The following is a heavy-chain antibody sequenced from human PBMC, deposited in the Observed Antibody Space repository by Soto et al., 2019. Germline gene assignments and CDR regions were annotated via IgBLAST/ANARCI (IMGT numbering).Heavy chain of an antibody. D-gene: IGHD2-15*01. V-gene: IGHV3-30*18. CDR3: AKDGYCSGGSCYFLNYYYYYGMDV. J-gene: IGHJ6*02. CDR2: ISYDGSNK. CDR1: GFTFSSYG. Sequence: SGGSLRLSCAASGFTFSSYGMHWVRQAPGKGLEWVAVISYDGSNKYYADSVKGRFTISRDNSKNTLYLQMNSLRAEDTAVYYCAKDGYCSGGSCYFLNYYYYYGMDVWGQGTTVTVSS.